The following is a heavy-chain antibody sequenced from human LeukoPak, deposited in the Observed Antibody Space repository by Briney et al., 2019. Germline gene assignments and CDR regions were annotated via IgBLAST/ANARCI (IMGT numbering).Heavy chain of an antibody. V-gene: IGHV3-23*01. J-gene: IGHJ4*02. CDR3: AKETSSSFDY. Sequence: GGSLRLSCAASGFTFSSYAMNWVRQAPGKGLEWVSGISNSGGSTYYADSAKGRFTISRDNSKNTLYLQMNSLRAEDTAVYYCAKETSSSFDYWGQGTLVTVS. D-gene: IGHD6-6*01. CDR2: ISNSGGST. CDR1: GFTFSSYA.